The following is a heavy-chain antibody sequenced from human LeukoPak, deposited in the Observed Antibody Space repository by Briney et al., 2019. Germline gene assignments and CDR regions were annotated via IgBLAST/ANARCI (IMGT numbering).Heavy chain of an antibody. V-gene: IGHV3-23*01. CDR3: ARANEFIVVVPAALDY. CDR2: ISGSGGST. J-gene: IGHJ4*02. Sequence: GGSLRLSCAASGFTFSSYAMSWVRQAPGKGLEWVPAISGSGGSTYYADSVKGRFTISRDNSKNTLYLRMNSLRAEDTAVYYCARANEFIVVVPAALDYWGQGTLVTVSS. CDR1: GFTFSSYA. D-gene: IGHD2-2*01.